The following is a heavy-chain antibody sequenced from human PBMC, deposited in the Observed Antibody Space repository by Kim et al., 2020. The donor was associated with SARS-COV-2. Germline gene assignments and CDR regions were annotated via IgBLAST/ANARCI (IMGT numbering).Heavy chain of an antibody. V-gene: IGHV5-51*01. CDR3: ARPGPLRSRVGHDAFDI. CDR2: IYPGDSDT. Sequence: GESLKISCKGSGYSFTSYWIGWVRQMPGKGLEWMGIIYPGDSDTRYSPSFQGQVTISADKSISTAYLQWSSLKASDTAMYYCARPGPLRSRVGHDAFDIWGQGTIVTVSS. CDR1: GYSFTSYW. D-gene: IGHD6-13*01. J-gene: IGHJ3*02.